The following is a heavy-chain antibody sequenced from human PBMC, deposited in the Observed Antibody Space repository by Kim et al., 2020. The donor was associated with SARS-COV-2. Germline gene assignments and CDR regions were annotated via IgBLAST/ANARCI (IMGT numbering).Heavy chain of an antibody. V-gene: IGHV4-59*01. J-gene: IGHJ3*02. CDR3: ARTDQEHPGSYGDAFDI. D-gene: IGHD1-26*01. CDR1: GGSISSYY. Sequence: SETLSLTCTVSGGSISSYYWSWIRQPPGKGLEWIGYIYYSGSTNYNPSLKSRVTISVDTSKNQFSLKLSSVTAADTAVYYCARTDQEHPGSYGDAFDIWGQGTMVTVSS. CDR2: IYYSGST.